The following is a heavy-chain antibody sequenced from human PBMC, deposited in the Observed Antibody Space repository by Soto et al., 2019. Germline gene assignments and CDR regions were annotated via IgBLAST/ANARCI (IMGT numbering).Heavy chain of an antibody. CDR1: GGTFSTSA. CDR2: IMPIFRTP. D-gene: IGHD1-26*01. J-gene: IGHJ6*02. CDR3: ARDKDRQQLGGNYYCMLDV. V-gene: IGHV1-69*13. Sequence: QVQLEQSGAEVKKPGSSVKISSKASGGTFSTSAISWVRQAPGQGLERMGGIMPIFRTPDYAQKFQGRVTITADESTSTAFMELSGLRSDDTAVYYCARDKDRQQLGGNYYCMLDVWGQGTTVTVSS.